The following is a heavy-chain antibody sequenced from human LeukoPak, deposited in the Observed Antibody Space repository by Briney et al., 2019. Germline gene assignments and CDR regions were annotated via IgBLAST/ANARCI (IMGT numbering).Heavy chain of an antibody. J-gene: IGHJ4*02. Sequence: GGSLRLSCAASGFTFSNYAIHWVRQAPGKGLEWVAVISYDGSNKYYADSVKGRFTISRDNSKNTLYLQMNSLGAADTAVYYCARDGGNIAATGTSLDYWGQGTLVTVSS. V-gene: IGHV3-30-3*01. CDR1: GFTFSNYA. CDR2: ISYDGSNK. D-gene: IGHD6-13*01. CDR3: ARDGGNIAATGTSLDY.